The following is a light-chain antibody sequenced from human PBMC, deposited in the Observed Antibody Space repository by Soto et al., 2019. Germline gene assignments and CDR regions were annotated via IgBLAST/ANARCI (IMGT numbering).Light chain of an antibody. Sequence: DIQMTQSPSTLSAPVGDRVTITCRASQSISSWLAWYQQKPGKVPNLLIYKASRLESGVPSRFSGSGSGTESTLTISSLQPDDFATYYCQQYYSYPWTFGQGTKVDIK. V-gene: IGKV1-5*03. CDR3: QQYYSYPWT. CDR2: KAS. CDR1: QSISSW. J-gene: IGKJ1*01.